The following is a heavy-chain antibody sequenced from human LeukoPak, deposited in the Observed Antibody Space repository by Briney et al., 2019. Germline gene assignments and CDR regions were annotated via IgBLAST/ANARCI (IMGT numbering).Heavy chain of an antibody. D-gene: IGHD5-12*01. J-gene: IGHJ4*02. Sequence: GGSLRLSCAASGFTFSDYYMSWIRQAPGKGLEWVSYISSSGSTIYYADSVKGRFTISRDNAKNSLYLQMNSLRDEDTAVYYCARVEYSGWNLEYWGQGTLVTVSS. V-gene: IGHV3-11*04. CDR1: GFTFSDYY. CDR2: ISSSGSTI. CDR3: ARVEYSGWNLEY.